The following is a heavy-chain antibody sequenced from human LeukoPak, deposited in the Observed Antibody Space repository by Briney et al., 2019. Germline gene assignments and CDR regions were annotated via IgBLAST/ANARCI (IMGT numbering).Heavy chain of an antibody. CDR2: ISSSSSYI. J-gene: IGHJ5*02. D-gene: IGHD3-9*01. Sequence: GGSLRLSCAASGFTFSSYSMNWVRQAPGKGLEWVSSISSSSSYIYYADSVKGRFTISRDNAKNSLYLQMNSLRAEDTAVYYCARDLGYFDQGNWFDPWGQGTLVTVS. CDR3: ARDLGYFDQGNWFDP. V-gene: IGHV3-21*01. CDR1: GFTFSSYS.